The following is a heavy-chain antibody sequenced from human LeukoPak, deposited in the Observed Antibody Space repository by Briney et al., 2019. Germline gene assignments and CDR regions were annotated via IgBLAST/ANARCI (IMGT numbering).Heavy chain of an antibody. Sequence: ASVKVSCKASGYTFTSYGISWVRQAPGQGLEWMGWINAGNGNTKYSQKFQGRVTITRDTSASTAYMELSSLRSEDTAVYYCARGLPFSYFDYWGQGTLVTVSS. D-gene: IGHD2/OR15-2a*01. CDR2: INAGNGNT. V-gene: IGHV1-3*01. J-gene: IGHJ4*02. CDR3: ARGLPFSYFDY. CDR1: GYTFTSYG.